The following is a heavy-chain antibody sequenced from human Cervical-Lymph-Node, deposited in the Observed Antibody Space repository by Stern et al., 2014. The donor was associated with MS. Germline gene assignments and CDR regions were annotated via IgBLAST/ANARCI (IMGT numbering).Heavy chain of an antibody. D-gene: IGHD1-14*01. CDR1: GGSVSSNY. CDR2: ISTSGMT. J-gene: IGHJ4*02. Sequence: QLQLQESGPGLVRPSETLSLTCNVSGGSVSSNYWSWIRQPPGKRLEWIGYISTSGMTTYTPSLKTRVSISVDKSKNQFSLKLNSVTAADTAVYYCARDAYNFVYWGQGSLVTVSS. CDR3: ARDAYNFVY. V-gene: IGHV4-59*02.